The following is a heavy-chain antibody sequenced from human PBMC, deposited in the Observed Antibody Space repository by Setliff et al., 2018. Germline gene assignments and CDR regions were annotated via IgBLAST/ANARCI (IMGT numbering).Heavy chain of an antibody. V-gene: IGHV4-34*01. J-gene: IGHJ4*02. Sequence: PSETLSLTCAVYGGSFSGYYWSWIRQPPGKGLEWIGEINHSGSTNYNPSLKSRVTISVDTSKNQFSLKLSSVTAADTAVYYCARAPSVELVTIRTNSWFTYWGQGTLVTVSS. CDR3: ARAPSVELVTIRTNSWFTY. CDR2: INHSGST. D-gene: IGHD5-18*01. CDR1: GGSFSGYY.